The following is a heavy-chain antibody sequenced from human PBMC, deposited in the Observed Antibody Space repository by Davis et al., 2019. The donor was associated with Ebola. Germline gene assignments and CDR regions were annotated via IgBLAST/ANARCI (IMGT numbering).Heavy chain of an antibody. V-gene: IGHV3-7*01. D-gene: IGHD3-9*01. CDR3: TRNFDWYDNS. CDR1: GFTFSSYW. CDR2: IKQDGSEK. Sequence: GESLKISCAASGFTFSSYWMSWVRQAPGKGLEWVANIKQDGSEKYYVDSVKGRFTISRDNAKNSLYLQMNSLRADDTAVYYCTRNFDWYDNSWGQGTLVTVSS. J-gene: IGHJ4*02.